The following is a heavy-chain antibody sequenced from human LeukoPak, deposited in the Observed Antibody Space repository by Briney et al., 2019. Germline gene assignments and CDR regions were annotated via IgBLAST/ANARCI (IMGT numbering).Heavy chain of an antibody. CDR2: ISYSGST. Sequence: SETLSLTCTVSGGSISSYYWSWIRQPPGKGLEWIGYISYSGSTNYNPSLKSRVTISVDTSKNQFSLKLGSVTAADTAVYYCAFSFDFWSGYYFDWGQGTLVTVSS. D-gene: IGHD3-3*01. CDR3: AFSFDFWSGYYFD. V-gene: IGHV4-59*01. CDR1: GGSISSYY. J-gene: IGHJ4*02.